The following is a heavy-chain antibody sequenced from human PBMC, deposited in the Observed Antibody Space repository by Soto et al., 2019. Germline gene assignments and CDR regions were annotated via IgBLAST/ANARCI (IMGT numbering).Heavy chain of an antibody. CDR3: ARWRYSSALSRWFDP. V-gene: IGHV3-21*01. D-gene: IGHD6-25*01. CDR1: GFTFSIYS. Sequence: GGSVRLCFAASGFTFSIYSMNWVRQAPGKGLEWVSSISSSSSYIYYADSVKGRFTISRDNAKNSLYLQMNSLRAEDTAVYYCARWRYSSALSRWFDPWGQGTLVTVSS. CDR2: ISSSSSYI. J-gene: IGHJ5*02.